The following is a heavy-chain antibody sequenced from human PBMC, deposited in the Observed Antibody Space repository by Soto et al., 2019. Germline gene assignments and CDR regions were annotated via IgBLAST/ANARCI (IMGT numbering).Heavy chain of an antibody. V-gene: IGHV3-33*01. CDR2: LWSDGGNK. J-gene: IGHJ4*02. CDR1: GFTFSNYA. D-gene: IGHD2-21*02. CDR3: ARETFGDDFDY. Sequence: QVQLVESGGGVVQPGRSLRLSCVASGFTFSNYAMHWVRQAPGKGLEWMAMLWSDGGNKYYVDSVRGRFTISRDNSKNTLYLQINSLSAEDTGIYYCARETFGDDFDYWGQGTLLTVSS.